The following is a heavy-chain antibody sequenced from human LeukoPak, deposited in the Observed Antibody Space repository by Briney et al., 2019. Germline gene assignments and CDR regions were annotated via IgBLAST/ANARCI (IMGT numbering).Heavy chain of an antibody. J-gene: IGHJ4*02. V-gene: IGHV1-18*01. CDR2: ISAYNGNT. Sequence: ASVTVSCKASGYTFTSYGISWVRQAPGQGLEWMGWISAYNGNTNYAQKLQGRVTMTTDTSTSTACMELRSLRSDDTAVYYCAREARAVAGTFDYWGQGTLVTVSS. D-gene: IGHD6-19*01. CDR3: AREARAVAGTFDY. CDR1: GYTFTSYG.